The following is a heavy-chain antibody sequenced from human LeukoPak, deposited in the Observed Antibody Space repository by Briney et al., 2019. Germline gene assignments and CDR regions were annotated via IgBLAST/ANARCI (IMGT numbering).Heavy chain of an antibody. J-gene: IGHJ4*02. D-gene: IGHD3-22*01. CDR3: ARDLYYYDSSGYCPFDY. CDR1: GFIVSHNY. CDR2: ISSSSSTI. V-gene: IGHV3-48*01. Sequence: PGGSLRLSCAASGFIVSHNYMTWVRQAPGKGLEWVSYISSSSSTIYYADSMKGRFTISRDNAKNSLYLQMNSLRAEDTAVYYCARDLYYYDSSGYCPFDYWGQGTLVTVSS.